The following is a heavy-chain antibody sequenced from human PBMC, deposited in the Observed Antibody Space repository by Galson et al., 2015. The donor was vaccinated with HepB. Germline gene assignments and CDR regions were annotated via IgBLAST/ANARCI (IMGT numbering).Heavy chain of an antibody. D-gene: IGHD1-26*01. CDR1: GFTFSSYW. V-gene: IGHV4-34*01. CDR2: INHSGTT. CDR3: ARGEVGSYRYYYYYGMDV. Sequence: LRLSCAASGFTFSSYWMSWVRQPPGKGLEWLGEINHSGTTTYNPSLKSRVTISAYTSKNQFSPKLSSVTAADTAVYYCARGEVGSYRYYYYYGMDVWGQGTTVTVSS. J-gene: IGHJ6*02.